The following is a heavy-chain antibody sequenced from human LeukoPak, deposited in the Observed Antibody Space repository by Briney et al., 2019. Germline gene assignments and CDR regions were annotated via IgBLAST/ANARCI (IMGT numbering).Heavy chain of an antibody. CDR2: IWYDGSNK. J-gene: IGHJ4*02. D-gene: IGHD1/OR15-1a*01. CDR1: GFTFSSYG. CDR3: ARGQGLLTRATISYYFDY. V-gene: IGHV3-33*01. Sequence: GGSLRLSCAASGFTFSSYGMHWVRQAPGKGLEWVAVIWYDGSNKYYADSVKGRFTISRDNSKNTLYLQMNSLRAEDTAVYYCARGQGLLTRATISYYFDYWGQGTLVTVSS.